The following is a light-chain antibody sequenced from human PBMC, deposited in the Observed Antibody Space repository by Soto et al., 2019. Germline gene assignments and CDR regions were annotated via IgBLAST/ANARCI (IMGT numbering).Light chain of an antibody. Sequence: EIVLTQSPGTLSLSPGERATLSCRASQSVRSNYLAWYQQKPGQAPRLLVYGASSRATGIQDTFSGSGSGTNFTLTISRVEPEDFADYYCHQYSTSPYTFGQGTKVEMK. CDR1: QSVRSNY. V-gene: IGKV3-20*01. CDR3: HQYSTSPYT. J-gene: IGKJ2*01. CDR2: GAS.